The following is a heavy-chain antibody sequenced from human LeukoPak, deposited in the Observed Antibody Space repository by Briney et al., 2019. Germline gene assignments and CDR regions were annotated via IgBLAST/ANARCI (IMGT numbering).Heavy chain of an antibody. J-gene: IGHJ5*02. Sequence: SETLSLTCTVSGGSISSYYWSWIRQPPGKGLEWVGYIYYSGSTNYNPSLKSRVTISVDTSKNQFSLKLSSVTAADTAVYYCAKARGIPGTLDPWGQGTLVTVSS. D-gene: IGHD3-10*01. CDR1: GGSISSYY. CDR3: AKARGIPGTLDP. CDR2: IYYSGST. V-gene: IGHV4-59*01.